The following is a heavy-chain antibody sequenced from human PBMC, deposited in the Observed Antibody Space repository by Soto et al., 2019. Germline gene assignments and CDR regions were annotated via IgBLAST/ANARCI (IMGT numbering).Heavy chain of an antibody. V-gene: IGHV1-69*01. J-gene: IGHJ3*02. CDR3: ASGRYCSGGSCYPGNAFDI. Sequence: GAAVTSSCRGSVGTFSSYASIWVQQPPGQGLESMGGIIPIFGTANYAQKWQGRVTITADESTSTAYMELSSLRCEDTAVYYCASGRYCSGGSCYPGNAFDIWGQGTMVTVSS. D-gene: IGHD2-15*01. CDR2: IIPIFGTA. CDR1: VGTFSSYA.